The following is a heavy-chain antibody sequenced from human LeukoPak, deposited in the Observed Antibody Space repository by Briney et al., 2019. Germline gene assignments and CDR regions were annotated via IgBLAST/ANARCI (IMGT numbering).Heavy chain of an antibody. V-gene: IGHV3-21*01. Sequence: PGESLRLSCAASGFTFSSYSMNWVRQAPGKGLEWVSSISSSSSYIYYADSVKGRFTISRDNAKNSLYLQMNSLRAEDTAVYYCARAGLGIPYFDYWGQGTLVTVSS. CDR3: ARAGLGIPYFDY. CDR1: GFTFSSYS. J-gene: IGHJ4*02. CDR2: ISSSSSYI. D-gene: IGHD7-27*01.